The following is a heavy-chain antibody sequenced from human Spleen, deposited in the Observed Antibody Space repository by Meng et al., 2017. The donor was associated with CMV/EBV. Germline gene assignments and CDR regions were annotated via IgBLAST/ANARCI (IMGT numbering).Heavy chain of an antibody. V-gene: IGHV3-30-3*01. D-gene: IGHD6-19*01. CDR2: ISYDGNNK. CDR3: AGGIFTSGWDYFDY. Sequence: GGSLRLSCAASAFSLSSYAMHWVRQAPGKGLEWVALISYDGNNKYYADSVKGRFTFSRDNSKNIMYLQMNSLTPEDTAVYYCAGGIFTSGWDYFDYWGQGTLVTVSS. J-gene: IGHJ4*02. CDR1: AFSLSSYA.